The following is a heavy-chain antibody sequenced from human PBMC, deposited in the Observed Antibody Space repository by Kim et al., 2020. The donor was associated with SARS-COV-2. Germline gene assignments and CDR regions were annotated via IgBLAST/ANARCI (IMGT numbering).Heavy chain of an antibody. CDR3: AKGGYTYAYYYYDY. Sequence: ADSVKGRFTISRDNSKNTLYLQMNSLRVEDTAVYYCAKGGYTYAYYYYDYWGQGTLVTVSS. J-gene: IGHJ4*02. D-gene: IGHD5-18*01. V-gene: IGHV3-23*01.